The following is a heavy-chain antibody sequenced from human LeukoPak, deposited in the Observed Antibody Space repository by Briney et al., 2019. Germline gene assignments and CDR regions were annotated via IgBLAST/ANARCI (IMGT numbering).Heavy chain of an antibody. CDR2: VSYDGSDK. Sequence: VGSLRLSCAASGFTFRSYAMHLVRQAPGKGLEWVAVVSYDGSDKYYADSVKGRFTISRDNSKNTLYLQINSLRVEDTAVYYCARARSLAAVTSGYLDYWGQGTLVTVSS. D-gene: IGHD6-25*01. J-gene: IGHJ4*02. CDR3: ARARSLAAVTSGYLDY. V-gene: IGHV3-30*04. CDR1: GFTFRSYA.